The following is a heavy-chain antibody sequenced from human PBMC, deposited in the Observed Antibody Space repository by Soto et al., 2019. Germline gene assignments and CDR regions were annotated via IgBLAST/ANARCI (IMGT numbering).Heavy chain of an antibody. CDR2: IYYSGST. CDR1: GGSISSGGYY. J-gene: IGHJ4*02. V-gene: IGHV4-31*03. CDR3: ARGYFDFPFDY. Sequence: PSETLSLTCTVSGGSISSGGYYWSWIRQHPGKGLEWIGYIYYSGSTYYNPSLKSRVTISVDKSKNQFSLKLSSVTAADTAVYYCARGYFDFPFDYWGQGTLVTVSS. D-gene: IGHD3-9*01.